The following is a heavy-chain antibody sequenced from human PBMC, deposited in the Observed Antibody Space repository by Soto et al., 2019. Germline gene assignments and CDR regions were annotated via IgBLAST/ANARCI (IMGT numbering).Heavy chain of an antibody. J-gene: IGHJ6*02. CDR2: IGYDGSNE. Sequence: QVQLVESGGGVVQPGRSLRISCAASGFTFSNYGMHWVRQAPGKGLERVAVIGYDGSNENYADSVKGRLTISRDNSKNRRYLEMNSPRAEDTAVYYCARVQGRWYGAGGYQGMDVWGQGTTVTVSS. CDR3: ARVQGRWYGAGGYQGMDV. V-gene: IGHV3-33*01. CDR1: GFTFSNYG. D-gene: IGHD3-10*01.